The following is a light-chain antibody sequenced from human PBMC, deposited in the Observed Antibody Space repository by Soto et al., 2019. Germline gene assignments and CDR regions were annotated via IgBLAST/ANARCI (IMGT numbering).Light chain of an antibody. J-gene: IGKJ1*01. CDR3: QQANSFPWT. CDR2: AAS. Sequence: DIQLTQSPSSFSASIGDRVTLTCRASQGISSGLAWYQQKPGKAPKLVIYAASSLQSGVPSRFSGSGSGTDFTLTISSLQPEDFATYYCQQANSFPWTFGHGTKVDIK. V-gene: IGKV1-12*01. CDR1: QGISSG.